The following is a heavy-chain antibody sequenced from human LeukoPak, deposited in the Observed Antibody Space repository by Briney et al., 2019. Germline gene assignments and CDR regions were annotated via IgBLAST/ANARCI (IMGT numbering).Heavy chain of an antibody. CDR2: IYPGDSDT. CDR3: ARHVGIVGADGYIDY. Sequence: RGESLKISCKGSGYSFTSYWIGWVRQMPGKGLEWMGIIYPGDSDTRYSPSFQGQVTISADKSISTAYLQWSSLKASDTAMYYCARHVGIVGADGYIDYWGQGTLVTVPS. CDR1: GYSFTSYW. V-gene: IGHV5-51*01. J-gene: IGHJ4*02. D-gene: IGHD1-26*01.